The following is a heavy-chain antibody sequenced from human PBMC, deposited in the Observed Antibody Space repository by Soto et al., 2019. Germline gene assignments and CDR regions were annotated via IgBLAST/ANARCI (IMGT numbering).Heavy chain of an antibody. CDR3: ATGGDIDWYFDL. CDR1: GGSISSYY. J-gene: IGHJ2*01. V-gene: IGHV4-59*08. CDR2: IYYSGST. D-gene: IGHD3-16*01. Sequence: QVQLQESGPGLVKPSETLSLTCTVSGGSISSYYWSWIRQPPGKGLEWIGYIYYSGSTNYNPSLKSRVTLSVDTSKNQFSLKLSSVTAADTAVYYCATGGDIDWYFDLWGRGTLVTVSS.